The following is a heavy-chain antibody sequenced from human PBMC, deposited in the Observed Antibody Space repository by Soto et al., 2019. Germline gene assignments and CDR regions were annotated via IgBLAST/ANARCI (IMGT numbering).Heavy chain of an antibody. J-gene: IGHJ4*02. CDR3: ARDKLTGLFAY. V-gene: IGHV4-34*01. D-gene: IGHD2-8*02. CDR1: GGSFSGYD. CDR2: INHSGST. Sequence: QVQLQQWGAGLLKPSETLSLTCAVYGGSFSGYDWTWIRQPPGTGLEWIGEINHSGSTNYNPSLKSRVTISVDTSKNQFSLKLTSVTDADTAVYYCARDKLTGLFAYWGEGTLVTVSS.